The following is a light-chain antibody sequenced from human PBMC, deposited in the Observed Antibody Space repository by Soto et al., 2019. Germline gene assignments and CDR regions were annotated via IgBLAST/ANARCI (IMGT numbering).Light chain of an antibody. V-gene: IGKV3-15*01. CDR2: DTF. CDR3: QQYNNWPLT. CDR1: QSVSSN. J-gene: IGKJ4*01. Sequence: EIVMTQSPATLSVSPGERATLSCRASQSVSSNLAWYQQKPGQAPRLLIYDTFPRATGIPARFSGSGSGTEFTLTISSLQSEDFAVYYCQQYNNWPLTFGGGTKLEIK.